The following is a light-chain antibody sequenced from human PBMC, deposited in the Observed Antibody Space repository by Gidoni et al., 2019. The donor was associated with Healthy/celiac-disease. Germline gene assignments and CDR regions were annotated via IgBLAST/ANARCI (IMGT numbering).Light chain of an antibody. CDR3: QQYGSSPYT. CDR2: CAS. CDR1: QSVSSSY. Sequence: EIVLTQSPDTLSLSPGERATLSCRARQSVSSSYLAWYQQKPGQAPRLLIYCASSRATGIPDRFSGSGSGTDFTLTISRLEPEDFAVYYCQQYGSSPYTFGQGTKLEIK. J-gene: IGKJ2*01. V-gene: IGKV3-20*01.